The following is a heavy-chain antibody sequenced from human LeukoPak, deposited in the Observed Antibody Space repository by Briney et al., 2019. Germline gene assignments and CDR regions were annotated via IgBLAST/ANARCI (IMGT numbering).Heavy chain of an antibody. CDR1: GFTFSTYW. J-gene: IGHJ4*02. CDR2: VNQDGSQK. Sequence: GGSLRLSCAASGFTFSTYWMTWVRQAPGKGLEWVANVNQDGSQKYYVDSVKGRFTISRDNAANSLYLQMNSLRDEDTAVYYCARELGDYWGQGTLVTVSS. CDR3: ARELGDY. D-gene: IGHD1-26*01. V-gene: IGHV3-7*01.